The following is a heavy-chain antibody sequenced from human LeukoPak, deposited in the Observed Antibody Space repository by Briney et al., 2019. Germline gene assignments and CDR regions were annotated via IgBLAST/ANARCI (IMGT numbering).Heavy chain of an antibody. D-gene: IGHD1-26*01. V-gene: IGHV3-23*01. CDR3: AKDHVYRVGTIDY. J-gene: IGHJ4*02. CDR2: FSASGST. Sequence: GGSLRLSCAASGFTFRNYGMNWVRQAPGKGLEWVSAFSASGSTYYADSVKGRFTISRDNSKNTLYLQMNSLRAEDTAVYYCAKDHVYRVGTIDYWGQGTLVTVSS. CDR1: GFTFRNYG.